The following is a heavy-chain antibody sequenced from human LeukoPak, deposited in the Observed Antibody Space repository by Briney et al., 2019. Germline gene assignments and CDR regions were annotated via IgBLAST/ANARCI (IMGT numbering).Heavy chain of an antibody. CDR1: GFTFSSYG. V-gene: IGHV3-30*03. J-gene: IGHJ5*02. Sequence: PGGSLRLSCAASGFTFSSYGMHWVRQAPGKGLEWVAVISNDGSNEFYADSVQGRFTISRDTSKNTLYLQMNSLTTEDTAVYYCARDYSIPPAAGSLYNWFAPWGQGTLVTVSS. D-gene: IGHD6-13*01. CDR3: ARDYSIPPAAGSLYNWFAP. CDR2: ISNDGSNE.